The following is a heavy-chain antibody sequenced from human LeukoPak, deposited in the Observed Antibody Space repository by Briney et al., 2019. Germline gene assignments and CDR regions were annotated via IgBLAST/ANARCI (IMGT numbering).Heavy chain of an antibody. Sequence: PSQTLSLTCAVSGGSISSGGYSWSWIRQPPGKGLEWIGYIYHSGSTYYNPSLKSRVTISVDRSKNQFSLKLSSVTAADTAVYYCARVEVKRSXEYFQHWGQGTLVTVSS. D-gene: IGHD3-22*01. V-gene: IGHV4-30-2*01. CDR2: IYHSGST. J-gene: IGHJ1*01. CDR3: ARVEVKRSXEYFQH. CDR1: GGSISSGGYS.